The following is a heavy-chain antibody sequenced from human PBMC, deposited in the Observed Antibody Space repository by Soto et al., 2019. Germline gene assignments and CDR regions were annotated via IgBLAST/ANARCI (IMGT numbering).Heavy chain of an antibody. D-gene: IGHD3-9*01. J-gene: IGHJ4*02. Sequence: ASVKGSCKASGYTFASFCVAWVRQAPGQGLEWMGWISGYNGKTNFAQRLQGRVTMTTDTSTTTAYMELKSLTSDDTAMYFCARNDIVTGNFPIDYWGQGTLVTVSS. CDR2: ISGYNGKT. V-gene: IGHV1-18*01. CDR1: GYTFASFC. CDR3: ARNDIVTGNFPIDY.